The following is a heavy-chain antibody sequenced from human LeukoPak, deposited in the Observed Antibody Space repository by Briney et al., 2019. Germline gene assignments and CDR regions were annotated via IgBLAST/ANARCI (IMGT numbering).Heavy chain of an antibody. CDR2: INHSGRT. V-gene: IGHV4-34*01. J-gene: IGHJ4*02. CDR1: GGSFSGYY. D-gene: IGHD1-26*01. CDR3: ARARYSGSVGPVGGY. Sequence: SETLSLTCAVYGGSFSGYYWSWIRQPPGKGLEGIGEINHSGRTNYNPSLKSRVTISVDTSKNQSSLKLSSVTAADTAVYYCARARYSGSVGPVGGYWGQGTLVTVSS.